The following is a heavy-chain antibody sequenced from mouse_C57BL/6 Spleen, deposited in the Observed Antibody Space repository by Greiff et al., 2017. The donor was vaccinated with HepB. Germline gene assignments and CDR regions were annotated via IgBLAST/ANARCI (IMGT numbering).Heavy chain of an antibody. Sequence: VQLQQSGAELVRPGTSVKVSCKASGYAFTNYLIEWVKQRPGQGLEWIGVINPGSGGTNYNEKFKGKATLTADKSSSPAYMQLSSLTSEGSAVYCCARDCSNHYYAMDYWGQGTSVTVSS. CDR1: GYAFTNYL. CDR3: ARDCSNHYYAMDY. J-gene: IGHJ4*01. CDR2: INPGSGGT. V-gene: IGHV1-54*01. D-gene: IGHD2-5*01.